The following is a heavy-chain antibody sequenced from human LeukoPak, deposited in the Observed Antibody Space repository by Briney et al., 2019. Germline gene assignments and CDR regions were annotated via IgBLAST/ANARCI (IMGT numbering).Heavy chain of an antibody. CDR2: MNPNSGNT. V-gene: IGHV1-8*01. J-gene: IGHJ5*02. CDR3: AKNSNRRRWFDP. CDR1: GYTITSYD. D-gene: IGHD4-11*01. Sequence: ASVKVSCKASGYTITSYDINWVRQATGQGLEWMGWMNPNSGNTGYAQKFQGRVTMTRNTSISTAYMELSSLKSEDTAVYHCAKNSNRRRWFDPWGQGTLVTVSS.